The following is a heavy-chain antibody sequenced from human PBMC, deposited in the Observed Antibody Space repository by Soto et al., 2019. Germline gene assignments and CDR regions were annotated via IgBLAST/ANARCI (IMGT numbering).Heavy chain of an antibody. CDR2: IYYSGST. V-gene: IGHV4-59*01. D-gene: IGHD3-22*01. Sequence: QVQLQESGPGLVKPSETLSLTCTVSGGSISSYYWSWIRQPPGKGLEWIGYIYYSGSTNYNPSLKSRVTISVDTSKNQFSLKLSSVTAADTAVYYCARYYYDSSGYYNFDYWGQGTLVTVSS. CDR3: ARYYYDSSGYYNFDY. CDR1: GGSISSYY. J-gene: IGHJ4*02.